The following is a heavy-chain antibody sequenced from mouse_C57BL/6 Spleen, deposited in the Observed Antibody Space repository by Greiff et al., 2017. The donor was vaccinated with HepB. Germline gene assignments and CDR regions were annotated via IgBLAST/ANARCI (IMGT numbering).Heavy chain of an antibody. CDR1: GYTFTSYW. Sequence: QVQLQQSGAELVKPGASVKLSCKASGYTFTSYWMHWVKQRPGRGLEWIGRIDPNSGGTKYNEKFKSKATLTVDKPSRTAYMQLSSLTSEDSAVYYCGRGDLTLSYAMDYWGQGTSVTVSS. V-gene: IGHV1-72*01. CDR3: GRGDLTLSYAMDY. CDR2: IDPNSGGT. J-gene: IGHJ4*01.